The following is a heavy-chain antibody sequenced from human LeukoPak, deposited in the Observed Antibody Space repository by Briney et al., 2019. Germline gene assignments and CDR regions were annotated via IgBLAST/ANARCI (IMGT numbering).Heavy chain of an antibody. CDR1: GFTFRSYE. V-gene: IGHV3-48*03. D-gene: IGHD6-6*01. J-gene: IGHJ4*02. CDR3: ARDGRFDYSSSSYLDY. CDR2: ISCSGGII. Sequence: GGSLRHSCAASGFTFRSYEMNWVRQAPGKGLEWVAYISCSGGIIYYADSVKGRFTISRDNAKNSLYLQMNSLRAEDTAVYYCARDGRFDYSSSSYLDYWGQGTLVTVSS.